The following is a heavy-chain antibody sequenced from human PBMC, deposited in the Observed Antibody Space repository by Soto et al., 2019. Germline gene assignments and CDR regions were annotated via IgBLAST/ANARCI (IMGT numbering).Heavy chain of an antibody. CDR3: ARNRHIERERKYFDY. Sequence: QVQLQESGPGLVKPSQTLSLTCTVSGGSISSGGYYWSWIRQHPGKGLEWIGYIYYSGSTYYNPSLKSRVTISVDTSKNQFSLKLSSVTAADTAVYYCARNRHIERERKYFDYWGQGTLVTVSS. CDR2: IYYSGST. V-gene: IGHV4-31*03. D-gene: IGHD2-21*01. J-gene: IGHJ4*02. CDR1: GGSISSGGYY.